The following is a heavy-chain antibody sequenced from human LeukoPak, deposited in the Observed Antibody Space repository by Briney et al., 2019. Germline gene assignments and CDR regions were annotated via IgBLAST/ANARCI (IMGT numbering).Heavy chain of an antibody. CDR3: ALYYYTSSGYPSFDY. V-gene: IGHV3-48*02. J-gene: IGHJ4*02. D-gene: IGHD3-22*01. CDR1: GFIFSRYA. CDR2: IGSSSPTTI. Sequence: PGGSLRLSCAVSGFIFSRYAMNWVRQAPGKGLEWVAYIGSSSPTTIYYADSVKGRFTISRDNAKNSLFLQMDGLRDEDTAVYYCALYYYTSSGYPSFDYWGQGALVTVSS.